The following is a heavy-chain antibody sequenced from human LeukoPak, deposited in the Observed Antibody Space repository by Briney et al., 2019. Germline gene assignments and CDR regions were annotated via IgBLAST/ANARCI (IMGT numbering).Heavy chain of an antibody. CDR1: GFTFSSYS. CDR2: ISGGSGYI. D-gene: IGHD1-26*01. J-gene: IGHJ4*02. V-gene: IGHV3-21*01. CDR3: AKDPWSPYYFNN. Sequence: PGGSLRLSCAASGFTFSSYSMNWVRQAPGKGLEWVSFISGGSGYIDYSDSARGRFTISRDNAKNSLYLQMNSLRAEDTAVYYCAKDPWSPYYFNNWSQGTLVTVPS.